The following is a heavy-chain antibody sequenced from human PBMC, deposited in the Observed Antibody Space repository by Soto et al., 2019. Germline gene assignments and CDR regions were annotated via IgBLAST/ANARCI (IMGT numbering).Heavy chain of an antibody. J-gene: IGHJ5*02. CDR2: IYYSGST. V-gene: IGHV4-59*01. CDR3: ARYVIVRGWFDP. CDR1: GGSISSYY. Sequence: SETLSLTCTVSGGSISSYYWSWIRQPPGKGLEWIGYIYYSGSTNYNPSLKSRVTISVDTSKNQFSLKLSSVTAADTAVYYCARYVIVRGWFDPWGQGTLVTVSS. D-gene: IGHD2-21*01.